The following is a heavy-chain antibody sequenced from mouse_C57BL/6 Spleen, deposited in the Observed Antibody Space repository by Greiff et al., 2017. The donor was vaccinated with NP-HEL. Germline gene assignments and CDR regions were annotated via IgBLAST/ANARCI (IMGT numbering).Heavy chain of an antibody. V-gene: IGHV1-85*01. J-gene: IGHJ3*01. D-gene: IGHD2-3*01. CDR3: ARGDGYYNAWFAY. CDR1: GYTFTSYD. CDR2: IYPRDGST. Sequence: VKLVESGPELVKPGASVKLSCKASGYTFTSYDINWVKQRPGQGLEWIGWIYPRDGSTKYNEKFKGKATLTVDTSSSTAYMELHSLTSEDSAVYFCARGDGYYNAWFAYWGQGTLVTVSA.